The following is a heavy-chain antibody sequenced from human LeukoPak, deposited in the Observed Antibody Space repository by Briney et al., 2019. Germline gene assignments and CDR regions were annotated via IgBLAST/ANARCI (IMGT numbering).Heavy chain of an antibody. CDR1: GGSFSGYY. J-gene: IGHJ5*02. D-gene: IGHD5-12*01. CDR2: INHSGST. Sequence: SETLSLTCAVYGGSFSGYYWSWIRQPPGKGLEWIGEINHSGSTNYNPSLKSRVTISVDTSKNQFSLKLSSVTAADTAVHYCARSRRGRFDPWGQGTLVTVSS. V-gene: IGHV4-34*01. CDR3: ARSRRGRFDP.